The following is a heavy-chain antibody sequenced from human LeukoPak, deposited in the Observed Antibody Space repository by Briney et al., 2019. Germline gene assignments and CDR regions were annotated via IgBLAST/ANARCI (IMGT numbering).Heavy chain of an antibody. CDR1: GFTLSGFS. Sequence: PGGSLRLSCAASGFTLSGFSMNWVRQAPGKGLEWVSSISTSSTYVYYADSVKGRFTISRDNAKNSLYLQMNSLRAEDTAVYYCAKQAATPLFDYWGQGTLVTVSS. CDR3: AKQAATPLFDY. D-gene: IGHD2-15*01. J-gene: IGHJ4*02. CDR2: ISTSSTYV. V-gene: IGHV3-21*01.